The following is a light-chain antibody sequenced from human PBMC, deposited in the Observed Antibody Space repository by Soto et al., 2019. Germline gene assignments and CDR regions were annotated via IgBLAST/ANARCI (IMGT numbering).Light chain of an antibody. CDR2: GAS. Sequence: EVVMTQSPATMYLSPGDRDTVACRASQGIGRNLAWYQQKPGQAPRLLIYGASTRAAGVPARFSGSGSGTEFTLTISSLQSEDFALYYCQQYSDWPPVTFGGVTKVEIK. V-gene: IGKV3-15*01. J-gene: IGKJ4*01. CDR1: QGIGRN. CDR3: QQYSDWPPVT.